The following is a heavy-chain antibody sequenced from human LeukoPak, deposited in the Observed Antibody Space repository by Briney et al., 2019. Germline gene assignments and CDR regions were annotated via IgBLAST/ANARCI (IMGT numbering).Heavy chain of an antibody. CDR1: GFTFNSYA. J-gene: IGHJ6*02. CDR3: AREGTFTTVTTAGYYYYYGMDV. D-gene: IGHD4-17*01. V-gene: IGHV3-30-3*01. CDR2: ISYDGSNK. Sequence: PGGSLRLSCAASGFTFNSYAMHWVRQAPGKGLEWVAVISYDGSNKYYADSVKGRFTISRDNSKNTLYLQMNSLRAEDTAVYYCAREGTFTTVTTAGYYYYYGMDVWGQGTTVTVSS.